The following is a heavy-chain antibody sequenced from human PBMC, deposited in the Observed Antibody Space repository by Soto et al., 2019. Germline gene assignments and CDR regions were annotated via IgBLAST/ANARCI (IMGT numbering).Heavy chain of an antibody. CDR2: INPSDGRT. CDR3: ARVSGSYWPFDS. V-gene: IGHV1-46*01. D-gene: IGHD1-26*01. CDR1: GYTFTNYY. J-gene: IGHJ4*02. Sequence: VASVKVSCKASGYTFTNYYIHWVRQAPGQGLEWMGIINPSDGRTTYTQRFQGRVTMIRDTSTSTVYMELSSLRSEDTAVYYCARVSGSYWPFDSWGQGTLVTVSS.